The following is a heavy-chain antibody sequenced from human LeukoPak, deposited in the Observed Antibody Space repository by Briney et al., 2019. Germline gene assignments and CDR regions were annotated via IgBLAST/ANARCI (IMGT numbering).Heavy chain of an antibody. J-gene: IGHJ4*02. CDR3: TRVVNGGHFDY. Sequence: SETLSLTCSVSGASINDYYWTWIRQPPGKGLEWVGYVYHTGTSGYHPSLKSRVAMSLDTSKNQVSLKLRSVTAADTAVYFCTRVVNGGHFDYWGQGTRVTVSS. CDR2: VYHTGTS. V-gene: IGHV4-59*12. D-gene: IGHD2-8*01. CDR1: GASINDYY.